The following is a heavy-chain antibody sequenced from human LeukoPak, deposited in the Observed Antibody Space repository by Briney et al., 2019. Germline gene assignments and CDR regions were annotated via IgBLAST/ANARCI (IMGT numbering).Heavy chain of an antibody. Sequence: GGSLRLSCAASGFTFSSYAMSWVRQAPGKGLEWVSASSGSGGSTYYADSVKGRFTISRDNSKNTLYLQMNSLRAEDTAVYYCASPGYCSGSICYSGYFQHWGQGTLVTVSS. CDR2: SSGSGGST. V-gene: IGHV3-23*01. CDR3: ASPGYCSGSICYSGYFQH. D-gene: IGHD2-15*01. CDR1: GFTFSSYA. J-gene: IGHJ1*01.